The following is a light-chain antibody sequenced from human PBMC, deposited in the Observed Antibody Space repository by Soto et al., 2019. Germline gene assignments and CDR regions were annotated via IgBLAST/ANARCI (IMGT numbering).Light chain of an antibody. CDR3: KQRSNWPPTWT. V-gene: IGKV3-11*01. J-gene: IGKJ1*01. CDR1: QSVSSY. CDR2: DAS. Sequence: EIVLTQSPATLSLSPGERATLSCRASQSVSSYLAWYQQKPGQAPRLLIYDASNRATGIPARFSGSGSGTDFTLTISSLEPEDFAFYYCKQRSNWPPTWTFGQGTRGEIK.